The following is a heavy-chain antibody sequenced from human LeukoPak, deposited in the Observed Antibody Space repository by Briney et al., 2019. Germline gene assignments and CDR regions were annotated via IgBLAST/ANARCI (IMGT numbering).Heavy chain of an antibody. CDR3: ARRYCSSTSCATGFDP. CDR1: GYSFTSYW. Sequence: GASLQISCKGSGYSFTSYWIGWVRPLPGKGLEWMGIIYPGDSDTRYSPSFQGQVTISADKSISTAYLQWSSLKASDTAMYYCARRYCSSTSCATGFDPWGQGTLVTVSS. D-gene: IGHD2-2*01. J-gene: IGHJ5*02. CDR2: IYPGDSDT. V-gene: IGHV5-51*01.